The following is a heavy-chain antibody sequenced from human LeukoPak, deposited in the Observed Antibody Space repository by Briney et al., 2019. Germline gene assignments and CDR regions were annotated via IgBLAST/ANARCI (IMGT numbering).Heavy chain of an antibody. CDR1: GGSISTYY. V-gene: IGHV4-59*12. CDR2: IYYSETT. Sequence: SETLSLTCTVSGGSISTYYWSWIRQPPGKGLEWIGYIYYSETTNYNPSLKSRVTISVDTSKNQFSLKLSSVTAADTAVYYCARAPPQYYYYYMDVWGKGTTVTVSS. J-gene: IGHJ6*03. CDR3: ARAPPQYYYYYMDV.